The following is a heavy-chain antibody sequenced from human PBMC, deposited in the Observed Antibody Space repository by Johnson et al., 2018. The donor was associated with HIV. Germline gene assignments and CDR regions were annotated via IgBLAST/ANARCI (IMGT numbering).Heavy chain of an antibody. CDR2: ISYDGSNK. J-gene: IGHJ3*02. CDR3: AREGVVATITDAFDI. CDR1: GFIFSSYA. D-gene: IGHD5-12*01. Sequence: VQLVESGGGLVQPGGSLRLSCAASGFIFSSYAMSWVRQAPGKGLEWVAVISYDGSNKYYADSVKGRFTISRDNSKKTLYLQMNSLRAEDTAVYYCAREGVVATITDAFDIWGQGTMVTVSS. V-gene: IGHV3-30*03.